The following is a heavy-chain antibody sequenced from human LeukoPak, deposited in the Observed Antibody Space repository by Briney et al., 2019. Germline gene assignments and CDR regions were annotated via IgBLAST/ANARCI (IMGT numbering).Heavy chain of an antibody. J-gene: IGHJ6*02. D-gene: IGHD3-3*01. V-gene: IGHV4-30-4*01. CDR1: GGSISSGDYY. Sequence: PSQTLSLTCTVSGGSISSGDYYWSWLRQPPGKGLEWIGYIYYSGSTYYNPSLKSRVTISVDTSKNQFSLKLSSVTAADTAVYYCASMYYDFWSGSTPYYYGMDVWGQGTTVTVSS. CDR2: IYYSGST. CDR3: ASMYYDFWSGSTPYYYGMDV.